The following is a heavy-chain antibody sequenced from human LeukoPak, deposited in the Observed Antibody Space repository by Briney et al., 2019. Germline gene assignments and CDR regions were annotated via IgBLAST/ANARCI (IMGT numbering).Heavy chain of an antibody. CDR1: GFTFSAYH. CDR2: ITTTGGLT. J-gene: IGHJ4*02. D-gene: IGHD6-19*01. V-gene: IGHV3-64*01. CDR3: ATAHLSGYYDY. Sequence: GGSLRLSCAASGFTFSAYHMHWFRQAPGKGRKYVSAITTTGGLTYYANSVKGRFTISRDNSKNTLYLQMGSLRADDMAIYYCATAHLSGYYDYWGQGTLVTVSS.